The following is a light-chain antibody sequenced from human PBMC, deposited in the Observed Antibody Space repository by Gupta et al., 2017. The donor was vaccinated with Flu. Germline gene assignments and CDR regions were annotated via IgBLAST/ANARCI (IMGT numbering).Light chain of an antibody. Sequence: QSALTQPRSVSGSPGQSVTISCTGTNSDVGAYKYVSWYQHCPGKAPKLMMYDVTKRPSGVPDRFSGSKSGNTASLTISGLQAEDEADYYCSSYAGFYTWVFGGGTKLTVL. J-gene: IGLJ3*02. V-gene: IGLV2-11*01. CDR3: SSYAGFYTWV. CDR1: NSDVGAYKY. CDR2: DVT.